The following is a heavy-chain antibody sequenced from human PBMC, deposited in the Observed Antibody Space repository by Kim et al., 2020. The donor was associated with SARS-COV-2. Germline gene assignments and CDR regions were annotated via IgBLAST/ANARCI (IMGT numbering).Heavy chain of an antibody. J-gene: IGHJ6*02. CDR1: GFSFSLYW. CDR3: AGGHV. V-gene: IGHV3-7*01. CDR2: ISQDRSAI. Sequence: GGSLRLSCAGSGFSFSLYWMSWVRQAPGKGLEWVAGISQDRSAIYYVDSVKGRFTISRDNAKNSVYLQMNGLRAEDTAVYHCAGGHVWGPGNVVTVSS.